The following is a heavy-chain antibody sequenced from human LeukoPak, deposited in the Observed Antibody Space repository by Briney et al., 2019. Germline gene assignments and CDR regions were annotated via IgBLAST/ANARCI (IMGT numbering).Heavy chain of an antibody. V-gene: IGHV4-31*03. CDR1: GGSISSGGYY. CDR2: IYYSGST. Sequence: SETLSLTCTVSGGSISSGGYYRSWIRQHPGKGLEWIGYIYYSGSTYYNPSLKSRVTISVDTSKNQFSLKLSSVTAADTAVYYCAGYCSSTSCYRYLNWFDPWGQGTLVTVSS. D-gene: IGHD2-2*01. CDR3: AGYCSSTSCYRYLNWFDP. J-gene: IGHJ5*02.